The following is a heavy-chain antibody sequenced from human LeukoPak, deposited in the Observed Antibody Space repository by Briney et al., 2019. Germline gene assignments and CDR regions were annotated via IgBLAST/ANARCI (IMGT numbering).Heavy chain of an antibody. CDR2: ISSSGSTI. J-gene: IGHJ3*02. CDR1: GGSFSGYY. CDR3: PTQGRSGILGI. V-gene: IGHV3-11*04. D-gene: IGHD3-3*01. Sequence: LSLTCAVCGGSFSGYYWSWVRQAPGKGLEWVSYISSSGSTIYYADSVKGRFTISRDNAKNSLYLQMNSLRAEDTAVYYCPTQGRSGILGIWGQGTMVTVSS.